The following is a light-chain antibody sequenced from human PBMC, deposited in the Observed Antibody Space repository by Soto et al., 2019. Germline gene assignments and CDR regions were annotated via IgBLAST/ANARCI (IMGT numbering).Light chain of an antibody. V-gene: IGKV1-39*01. J-gene: IGKJ2*02. CDR3: QQSYSTPRT. CDR1: QSISSY. CDR2: AAS. Sequence: DIQMTQSPSSLSASVGDRVTITCRASQSISSYLNWYQQKPGKAPKLLIYAASSLQSGVPSRFSGNRSGTDFPLTISSLQPEDFATYYCQQSYSTPRTFGQGTKLEIK.